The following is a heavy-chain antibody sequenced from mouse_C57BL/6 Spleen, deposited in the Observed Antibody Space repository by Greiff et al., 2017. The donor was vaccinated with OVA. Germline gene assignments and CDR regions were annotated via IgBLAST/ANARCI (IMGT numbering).Heavy chain of an antibody. Sequence: VHVKQSGAELVKPGASVKLSCTASGFNIKDYYMHWVKQRPEQGLEWIGRIDPEDGETKYAPKFQGKATITADTSSNTAYLQLSSLTSEDTAVYYCATDGRIYLNYAMDDWGQGTSVTVSS. D-gene: IGHD1-1*01. J-gene: IGHJ4*01. CDR2: IDPEDGET. CDR3: ATDGRIYLNYAMDD. CDR1: GFNIKDYY. V-gene: IGHV14-2*01.